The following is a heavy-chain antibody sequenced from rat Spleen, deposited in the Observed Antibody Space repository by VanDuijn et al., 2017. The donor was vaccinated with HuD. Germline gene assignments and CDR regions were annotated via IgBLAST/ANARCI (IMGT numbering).Heavy chain of an antibody. D-gene: IGHD1-1*01. J-gene: IGHJ2*01. CDR1: GFTYRNYV. CDR2: ISTGGST. Sequence: EVQLVESGGGLVQPGRSLKLSCAASGFTYRNYVMAWVRQAPTKGLEWVASISTGGSTYYPDSVKGRFTISRDNAKSTLYLQMNSLRSEDTATYYCTRYSGDAYYYVMDAWGQGVMVTVSS. V-gene: IGHV5S23*01. CDR3: TRYSGDAYYYVMDA.